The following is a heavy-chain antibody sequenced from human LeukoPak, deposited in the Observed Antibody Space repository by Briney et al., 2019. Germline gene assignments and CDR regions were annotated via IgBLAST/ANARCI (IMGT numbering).Heavy chain of an antibody. J-gene: IGHJ4*02. Sequence: GGSLRLSCAASGFTFSNYAMHWVRQTPGKGLEWVALISYDGNNKYYADSVKGRFTISRDTSKNTLYLQMNSLKAEDTAVYYCARPSRILGPYFSDYWGQGTLVTVSS. D-gene: IGHD2-15*01. V-gene: IGHV3-30-3*01. CDR1: GFTFSNYA. CDR2: ISYDGNNK. CDR3: ARPSRILGPYFSDY.